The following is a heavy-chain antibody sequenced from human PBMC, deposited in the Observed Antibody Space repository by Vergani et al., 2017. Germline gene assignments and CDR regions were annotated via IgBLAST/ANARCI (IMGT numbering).Heavy chain of an antibody. Sequence: QVQLQESGPGLVQPSETLSLTCTVSGGSISSYYWSWIRQPPGKGLEWIGYIYYSGSTNYNPSLKSRVTISVDTSKNQFSLRLSSVTAADTAVYYCARGGTIFDRPIDLWGRGTLVTVSS. CDR2: IYYSGST. V-gene: IGHV4-59*01. J-gene: IGHJ2*01. CDR3: ARGGTIFDRPIDL. D-gene: IGHD3-3*01. CDR1: GGSISSYY.